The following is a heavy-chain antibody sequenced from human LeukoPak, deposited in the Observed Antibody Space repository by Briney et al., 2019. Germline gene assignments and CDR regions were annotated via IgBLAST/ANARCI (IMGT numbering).Heavy chain of an antibody. Sequence: GGSLRLSCAASGFTFSSYWMSWVRQAPGKGLEWVANIKQDGSEKYYVDSVKGRFTISRDNAKNSLYLQMNSLRAEDTAVYYCARDSSVVVPAAVERYYYYGMDVWDQGTTVTVSS. CDR3: ARDSSVVVPAAVERYYYYGMDV. V-gene: IGHV3-7*01. J-gene: IGHJ6*02. D-gene: IGHD2-2*01. CDR1: GFTFSSYW. CDR2: IKQDGSEK.